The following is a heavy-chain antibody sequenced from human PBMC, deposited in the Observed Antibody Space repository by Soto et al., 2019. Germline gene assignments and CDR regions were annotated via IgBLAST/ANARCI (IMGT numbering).Heavy chain of an antibody. CDR2: SNSDGRST. Sequence: GSLRLSCAASGFTFSTYWMHWVRQAPGKGLVWVSRSNSDGRSTDHADSVKGRFTISRDNAKNTLYLQMNSLRVEDTAVYYCARETSSWSLGYWGQGMLVTVSS. CDR3: ARETSSWSLGY. CDR1: GFTFSTYW. J-gene: IGHJ4*02. V-gene: IGHV3-74*01. D-gene: IGHD6-13*01.